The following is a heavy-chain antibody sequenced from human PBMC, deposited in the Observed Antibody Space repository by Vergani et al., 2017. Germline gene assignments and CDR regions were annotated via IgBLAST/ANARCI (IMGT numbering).Heavy chain of an antibody. V-gene: IGHV4-39*01. D-gene: IGHD6-19*01. Sequence: QLQLQESGPGLVKPSETLSLTCTVSGASITSSSHYWVWIRQPPGKGLECIGSIYYSGSTFYNPSLKSRVTISVDTSKTQFSLKLRSVTAADTSVYYCAIRTPNSSGWSGFYYYGMDVWGQGTTVTISS. CDR2: IYYSGST. J-gene: IGHJ6*02. CDR1: GASITSSSHY. CDR3: AIRTPNSSGWSGFYYYGMDV.